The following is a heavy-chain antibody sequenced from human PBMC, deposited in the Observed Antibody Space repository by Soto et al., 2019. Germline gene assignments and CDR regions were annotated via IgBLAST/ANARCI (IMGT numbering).Heavy chain of an antibody. CDR3: ARVVEMATNIDY. D-gene: IGHD5-12*01. J-gene: IGHJ4*02. CDR2: IYYSGST. CDR1: GGSVSSGSYY. V-gene: IGHV4-61*01. Sequence: PSETLSLTCTVSGGSVSSGSYYWSWIRQPPGKGLEWIGYIYYSGSTNYNPSLKSRVTISVDTSKNQFSLKLSSVTAADTAVYYFARVVEMATNIDYWGQGTLVPVSS.